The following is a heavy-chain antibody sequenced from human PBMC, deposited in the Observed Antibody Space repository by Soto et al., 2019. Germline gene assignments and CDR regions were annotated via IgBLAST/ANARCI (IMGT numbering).Heavy chain of an antibody. CDR3: TRGAGQGSGSYD. Sequence: QVQLVQSGAEVKKPGASVKVSCKASGYIFTSFGITWVGQAPGQGLEWMGWVSIYNGNTKYAQKLQGRVTMSTDTSTSTAYMELRSLRSDDTAVYYCTRGAGQGSGSYDWGQGTLVTVSS. J-gene: IGHJ4*02. CDR1: GYIFTSFG. CDR2: VSIYNGNT. V-gene: IGHV1-18*01. D-gene: IGHD3-10*01.